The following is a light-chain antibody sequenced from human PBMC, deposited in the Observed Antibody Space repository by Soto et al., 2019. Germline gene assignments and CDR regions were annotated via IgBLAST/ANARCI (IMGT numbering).Light chain of an antibody. V-gene: IGLV1-44*01. Sequence: QSVLTQAPSASGTPGQWVTLSCSGSSSNIGSNTGTWYQQVPGTAPKLLIYSNDQRPSGVTDRFSGSKSGTAASLAIAGLQSEDEADYDCAAWDDSLNGWVFGGGTKVTVL. J-gene: IGLJ3*02. CDR1: SSNIGSNT. CDR2: SND. CDR3: AAWDDSLNGWV.